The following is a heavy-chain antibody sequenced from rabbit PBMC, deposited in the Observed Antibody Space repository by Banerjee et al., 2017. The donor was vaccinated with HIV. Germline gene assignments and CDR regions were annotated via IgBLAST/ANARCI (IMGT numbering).Heavy chain of an antibody. CDR1: GIDFSGYHY. D-gene: IGHD7-1*01. CDR3: ARGPGYTGYGYLYFNL. CDR2: IFTGPDNT. Sequence: QQQLEESGGGLVKPGGTLTLTCKASGIDFSGYHYMCWVRQAPGKGLEWIACIFTGPDNTYYASWVNGRFTISKTSSTTVTLQMTSLTAADTATYFCARGPGYTGYGYLYFNLWGPGTLVTVS. J-gene: IGHJ4*01. V-gene: IGHV1S45*01.